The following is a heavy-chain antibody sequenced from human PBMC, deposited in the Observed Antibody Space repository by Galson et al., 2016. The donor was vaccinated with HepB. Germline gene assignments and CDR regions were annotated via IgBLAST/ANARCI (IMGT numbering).Heavy chain of an antibody. V-gene: IGHV4-59*01. D-gene: IGHD1-26*01. J-gene: IGHJ3*01. CDR2: IFHSARA. Sequence: ETLSLTCTVSNDSITSYYWSWVRQPPGEGLFWIGNIFHSARADYNPPPRGRVTMSVDTAKSPVSLKLTSATAADTAIYYCARAAGWGKYYPGAFDVWGQGAPVIVSP. CDR3: ARAAGWGKYYPGAFDV. CDR1: NDSITSYY.